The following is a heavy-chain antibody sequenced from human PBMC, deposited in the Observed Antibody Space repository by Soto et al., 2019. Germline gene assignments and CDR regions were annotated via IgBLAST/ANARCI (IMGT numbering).Heavy chain of an antibody. V-gene: IGHV3-7*03. CDR2: IKQDGSEK. Sequence: GGSLRLSCAASGFTFSSYWMSWVRQAPGKGLEWVAKIKQDGSEKDYVDSVKGRFTISRDNAKNSLYLQMNSLRAEDTAMYYCGRGYARLDYWGQGTLVTVSS. D-gene: IGHD2-2*01. CDR3: GRGYARLDY. CDR1: GFTFSSYW. J-gene: IGHJ4*02.